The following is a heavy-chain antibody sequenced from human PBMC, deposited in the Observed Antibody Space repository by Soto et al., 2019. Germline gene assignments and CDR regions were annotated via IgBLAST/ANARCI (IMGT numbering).Heavy chain of an antibody. D-gene: IGHD3-10*01. Sequence: GGSLRLSCAASGFTVSSNYMSWVRQAPGKGLEWVSVIYSGGSTYYADSVKGRFTISRDNSKNTLYLQMNSLRAEDTAVYYCARVSYYGSGSYYTARGWFDPWGQGT. CDR2: IYSGGST. CDR3: ARVSYYGSGSYYTARGWFDP. CDR1: GFTVSSNY. V-gene: IGHV3-66*01. J-gene: IGHJ5*02.